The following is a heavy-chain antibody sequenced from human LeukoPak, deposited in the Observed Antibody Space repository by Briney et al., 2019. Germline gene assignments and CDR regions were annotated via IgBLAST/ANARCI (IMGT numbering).Heavy chain of an antibody. J-gene: IGHJ4*02. CDR3: AHRRPFDSSGYFPYYFDY. CDR2: IHWDNNK. D-gene: IGHD3-22*01. Sequence: SGPTLVKPTQTLTLTCTFSGFSLSTSGVGVGWIRQPPGKALEWLALIHWDNNKRYSPSLKTRLTITKDTSKNQVVLTMTNMDPVDTAVYYCAHRRPFDSSGYFPYYFDYWGQGTLVTVSS. V-gene: IGHV2-5*02. CDR1: GFSLSTSGVG.